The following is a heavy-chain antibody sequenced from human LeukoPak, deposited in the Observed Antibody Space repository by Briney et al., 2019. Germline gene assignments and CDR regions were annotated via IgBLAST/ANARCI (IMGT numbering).Heavy chain of an antibody. V-gene: IGHV3-7*03. J-gene: IGHJ4*02. D-gene: IGHD2-21*02. Sequence: GGFLRLSCAASGFIFSSYWMTWVRQAPGKGLEWVASIKQDGSEKYYVDSVKGRFTISRDNAKNSLYLQMNSLRAEDTAVFYCARDLVTPIDYWGQGTLVTVSS. CDR1: GFIFSSYW. CDR3: ARDLVTPIDY. CDR2: IKQDGSEK.